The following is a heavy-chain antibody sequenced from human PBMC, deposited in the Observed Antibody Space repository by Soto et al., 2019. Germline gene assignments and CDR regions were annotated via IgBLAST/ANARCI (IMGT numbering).Heavy chain of an antibody. D-gene: IGHD6-13*01. V-gene: IGHV4-34*01. Sequence: SETLSLTCAVYGGSFSGYYWSWIRQPPGKGLEWIGEINHSGSTNYNPSLKSRVTISVDTSKNQFSLKLSSVTAADMAVYYCARGRHSSSWYNRDWFDPWGQGTLVTVSS. CDR1: GGSFSGYY. J-gene: IGHJ5*02. CDR2: INHSGST. CDR3: ARGRHSSSWYNRDWFDP.